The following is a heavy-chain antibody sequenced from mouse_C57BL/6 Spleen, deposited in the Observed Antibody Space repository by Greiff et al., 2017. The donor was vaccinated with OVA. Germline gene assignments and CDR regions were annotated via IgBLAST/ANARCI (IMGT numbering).Heavy chain of an antibody. Sequence: QVQLQQSGAELVRPGASVTLSCKASGYTFTDYEMHWVKQTPVHGLEWIGAIDPETGGTAYNQKFKGKAILTADKSSSTAYMDLRSLTSEDSAVYYCTSGVGRGAMDYWGQGTSVTVSS. D-gene: IGHD4-1*01. V-gene: IGHV1-15*01. J-gene: IGHJ4*01. CDR2: IDPETGGT. CDR3: TSGVGRGAMDY. CDR1: GYTFTDYE.